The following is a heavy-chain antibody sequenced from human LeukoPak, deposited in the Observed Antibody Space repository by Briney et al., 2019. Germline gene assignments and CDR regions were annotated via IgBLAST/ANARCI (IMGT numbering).Heavy chain of an antibody. CDR3: ARDPSNYYFDY. CDR2: ISSSSTYI. V-gene: IGHV3-21*01. Sequence: NAGGSLRLSCAASGFTFSTYAMNWARQAPGKGREWVSSISSSSTYIYYADSVKGRFTISRDNAQNSLYLQMNSLRAEDTAVYYCARDPSNYYFDYWGQGTLVTVSS. J-gene: IGHJ4*02. CDR1: GFTFSTYA. D-gene: IGHD4/OR15-4a*01.